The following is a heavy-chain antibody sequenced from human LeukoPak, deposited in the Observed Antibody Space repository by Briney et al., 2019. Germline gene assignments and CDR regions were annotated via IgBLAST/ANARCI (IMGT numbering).Heavy chain of an antibody. D-gene: IGHD3-16*01. J-gene: IGHJ4*02. CDR3: VCLGLGGLSLD. V-gene: IGHV3-20*04. CDR1: GFTFDDYG. Sequence: GGSLRLSCAASGFTFDDYGMNWVRQAPGKGLEWVSGINWSGSSTGYADSVKGRFTISRDNTKNSLYLQMNSLRVEDTAVYYCVCLGLGGLSLDWGQGTLVTVSS. CDR2: INWSGSST.